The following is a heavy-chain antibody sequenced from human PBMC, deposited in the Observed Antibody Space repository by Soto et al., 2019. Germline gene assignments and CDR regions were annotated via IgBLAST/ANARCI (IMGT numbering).Heavy chain of an antibody. V-gene: IGHV3-66*01. Sequence: PGGSLRLSCAASGFTVSSNHMSWVRQAPGKGLEWVSVIYSGGSTYYADSVKGRFTISRDNSKNTLYLQMNSLRAEDTAVYYCARAQLGYYYVSWMSNHHYYMSVCGQGTTVPVSS. J-gene: IGHJ6*03. CDR3: ARAQLGYYYVSWMSNHHYYMSV. CDR1: GFTVSSNH. D-gene: IGHD3-10*01. CDR2: IYSGGST.